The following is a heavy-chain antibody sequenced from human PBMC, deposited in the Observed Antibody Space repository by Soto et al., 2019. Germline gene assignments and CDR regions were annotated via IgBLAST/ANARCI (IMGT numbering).Heavy chain of an antibody. CDR3: AREPPAVAAGNNYYYYYGMDV. J-gene: IGHJ6*02. Sequence: QVQLVESGGGVVQPGRSLRLSCAASGFTFSSYGMHWVRQAPGKGLEWVAVISYDGSNKYYADSVKGRFTISRDNSKNTLYLQMNGLRAEDTAVYYCAREPPAVAAGNNYYYYYGMDVWGQGTTVTVSS. D-gene: IGHD6-19*01. V-gene: IGHV3-30*03. CDR1: GFTFSSYG. CDR2: ISYDGSNK.